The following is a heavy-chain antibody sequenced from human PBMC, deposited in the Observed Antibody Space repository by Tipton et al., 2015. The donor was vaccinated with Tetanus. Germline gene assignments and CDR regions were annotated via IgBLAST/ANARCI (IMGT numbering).Heavy chain of an antibody. J-gene: IGHJ3*02. Sequence: QLVQSGAEVKKPGESLKISCKGSGYSFTHYWIGRVRQMPGKGLEWMWIIYPGDSDTRYSPSFHGQVTISADKSISTAYLQGNSRKASDTAMYYWAAQGVVTRGDNSDTDAFDIWGQGTMVSVSS. CDR3: AAQGVVTRGDNSDTDAFDI. CDR1: GYSFTHYW. V-gene: IGHV5-51*01. D-gene: IGHD4-23*01. CDR2: IYPGDSDT.